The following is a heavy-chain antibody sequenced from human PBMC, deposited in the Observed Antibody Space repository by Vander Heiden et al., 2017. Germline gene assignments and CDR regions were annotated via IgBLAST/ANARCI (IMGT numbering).Heavy chain of an antibody. CDR3: ARQYTAHPQVYFDY. D-gene: IGHD5-18*01. Sequence: VELLESGGGLVQPGGSLRLACAASGFPFSSYAMSWVRQAPGKGLEWVSAISGSGGSTYYADSVKGRFTISRDNSKNTLYLQMNSLRAEDTAVYYCARQYTAHPQVYFDYWGQGTLVTVAS. V-gene: IGHV3-23*01. CDR1: GFPFSSYA. J-gene: IGHJ4*02. CDR2: ISGSGGST.